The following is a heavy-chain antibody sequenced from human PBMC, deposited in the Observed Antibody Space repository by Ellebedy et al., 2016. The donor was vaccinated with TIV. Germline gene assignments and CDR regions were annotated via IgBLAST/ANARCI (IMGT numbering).Heavy chain of an antibody. CDR3: AAFPYHSSSSAY. CDR2: VYPKNGDT. CDR1: GYTFTAYH. D-gene: IGHD6-6*01. J-gene: IGHJ4*02. V-gene: IGHV1-2*02. Sequence: ASVKVSCKTSGYTFTAYHIHWVRQAPGQGLEWMGWVYPKNGDTTYAQKFQGRVTMTRDTSTTTVYMELNSLTSDDTAVYYCAAFPYHSSSSAYWGQGALVTVSS.